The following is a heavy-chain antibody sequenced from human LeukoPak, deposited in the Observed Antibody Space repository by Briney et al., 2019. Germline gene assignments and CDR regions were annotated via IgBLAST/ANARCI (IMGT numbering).Heavy chain of an antibody. CDR3: ARDLIAVAGTEDY. D-gene: IGHD6-19*01. J-gene: IGHJ4*02. V-gene: IGHV3-33*01. CDR1: GFTFSSYG. Sequence: GGSLRLSCAASGFTFSSYGMHWVRQAPGKGLEGVAVIWYDGSNKPYADSVKGRFTISRDNSKNTLYLQMNSLRAEDTAVYYCARDLIAVAGTEDYWGQGTLVTVSS. CDR2: IWYDGSNK.